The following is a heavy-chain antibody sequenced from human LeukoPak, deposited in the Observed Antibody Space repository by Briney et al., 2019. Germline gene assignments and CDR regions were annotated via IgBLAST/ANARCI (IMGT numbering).Heavy chain of an antibody. J-gene: IGHJ3*02. D-gene: IGHD2-15*01. CDR1: GGSINNYY. CDR2: IYNRGST. CDR3: ARGRYCSADICSGGHAFDI. V-gene: IGHV4-4*07. Sequence: SETLSLTCTVSGGSINNYYWSWIRQPAGKGLEWVGCIYNRGSTNYNPSFKSRVIMSVATSKNQYSLKLSSVTDADPAFYYCARGRYCSADICSGGHAFDIWGQGTMVSVSS.